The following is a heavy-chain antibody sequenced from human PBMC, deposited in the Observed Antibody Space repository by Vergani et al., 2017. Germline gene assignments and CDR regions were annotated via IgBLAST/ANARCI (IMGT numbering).Heavy chain of an antibody. D-gene: IGHD3-22*01. V-gene: IGHV1-69*01. CDR3: AATRGSSGYPYYYYMDV. J-gene: IGHJ6*03. CDR2: IIPIFGTA. Sequence: QVQLVQSGAEVKKPGSSVKVSCKASGGTFSSYAISWVRQAPGQGLEWMGGIIPIFGTANYTQKFQGRVTITADESTSTAYMELSSLRSEDTAVYYCAATRGSSGYPYYYYMDVWGKGTTVTVSS. CDR1: GGTFSSYA.